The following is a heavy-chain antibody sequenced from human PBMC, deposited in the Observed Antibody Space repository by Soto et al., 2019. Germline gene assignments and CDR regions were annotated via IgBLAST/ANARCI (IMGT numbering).Heavy chain of an antibody. D-gene: IGHD3-22*01. Sequence: QLQLQESGSGLVKPSQTLSLTCAVSGGSISSGGYSWSWIRQPPGKGLEWIGYIYHSGSTYYNPSLNSRVTISVDRSKNQFSLKLSSVTAADTAVYYCAREPLVHYDSGFDIWGQGAMVTVSS. CDR3: AREPLVHYDSGFDI. CDR1: GGSISSGGYS. J-gene: IGHJ3*02. V-gene: IGHV4-30-2*01. CDR2: IYHSGST.